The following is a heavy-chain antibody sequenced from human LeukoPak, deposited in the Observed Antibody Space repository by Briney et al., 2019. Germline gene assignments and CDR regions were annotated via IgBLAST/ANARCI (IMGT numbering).Heavy chain of an antibody. V-gene: IGHV3-64D*06. Sequence: GGSLRLSCSASGFTFSSYAMHWVRQAPGKGLEYISAITTNGGSTYYVDSVRGRFTISRDNSKNTVYLQLSSLRAEDTAVYYCVKVAAAGIGAFDIWGQGTMVTVSS. CDR2: ITTNGGST. J-gene: IGHJ3*02. D-gene: IGHD6-13*01. CDR3: VKVAAAGIGAFDI. CDR1: GFTFSSYA.